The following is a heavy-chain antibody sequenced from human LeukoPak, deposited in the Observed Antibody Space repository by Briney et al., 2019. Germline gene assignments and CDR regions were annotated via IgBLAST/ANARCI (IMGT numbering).Heavy chain of an antibody. CDR1: GGSFSGYY. D-gene: IGHD3-10*02. CDR3: ASLFGELTNWFDP. V-gene: IGHV4-34*01. J-gene: IGHJ5*02. Sequence: SETLSLTCAVYGGSFSGYYWSWIRQPPGKGLEWIGEINHSGSTNYNPSLKSRVTISVDTSKNQFSLKLSSVTAANTAVYYCASLFGELTNWFDPWGQGTLVTVSS. CDR2: INHSGST.